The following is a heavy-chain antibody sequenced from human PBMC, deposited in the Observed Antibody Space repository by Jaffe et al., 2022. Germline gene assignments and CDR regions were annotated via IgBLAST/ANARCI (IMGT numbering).Heavy chain of an antibody. D-gene: IGHD1-26*01. CDR2: MNPDSGNT. CDR1: GYTFSTSD. J-gene: IGHJ6*03. V-gene: IGHV1-8*01. CDR3: ARGRWETVVWNHYSRDYYIDV. Sequence: QVQLVQSGAELKNPGASVRVSCKAFGYTFSTSDIYWVRQASGQGLEWMGWMNPDSGNTGYAEKFRGRVTMTRDTSTSTAYMELSSLRSEDTAVYYCARGRWETVVWNHYSRDYYIDVWGKGTTVTVSS.